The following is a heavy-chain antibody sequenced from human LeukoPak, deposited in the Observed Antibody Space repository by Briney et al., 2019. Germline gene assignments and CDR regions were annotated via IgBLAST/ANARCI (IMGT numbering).Heavy chain of an antibody. V-gene: IGHV4-4*07. J-gene: IGHJ6*03. Sequence: PSETLSLTCTVSGGSISSYYWSWIRQPAGKGLEWIGRIYTSGSTNYNPSLKSRVTMSVDTSKNQFSLKPSSVTAADTAVYYCARDPPRVGGYYYYMDVWGKGTTVTVSS. CDR2: IYTSGST. D-gene: IGHD1-26*01. CDR3: ARDPPRVGGYYYYMDV. CDR1: GGSISSYY.